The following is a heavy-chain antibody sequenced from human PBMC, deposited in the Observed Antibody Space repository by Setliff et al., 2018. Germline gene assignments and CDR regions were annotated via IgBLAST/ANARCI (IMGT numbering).Heavy chain of an antibody. J-gene: IGHJ6*03. CDR1: GGTFSSYG. CDR3: AREGVHTGSSTDYHYYMDV. D-gene: IGHD2-8*02. V-gene: IGHV1-69*05. Sequence: SVKVSCKASGGTFSSYGISWVRQAPGQGLEWMGGTIPVFGTTDYAQKFQGRVTIMTDESTSTAYMELSSLTSEDTAVYYCAREGVHTGSSTDYHYYMDVWGRGTTVTVSS. CDR2: TIPVFGTT.